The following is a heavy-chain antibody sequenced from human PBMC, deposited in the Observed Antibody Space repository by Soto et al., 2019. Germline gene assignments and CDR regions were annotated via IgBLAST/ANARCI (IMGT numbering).Heavy chain of an antibody. V-gene: IGHV1-69*01. CDR1: GGTFSSYA. D-gene: IGHD3-16*01. CDR3: ARAAIYARPFDP. Sequence: QVQLVQSGAEVKKPGSSVKVSCKASGGTFSSYAISWVRQAPGQGPESMGGIIPIFGTANYAKKFQGGVTITADESTSPAYIALSSLSSEDTAVYYCARAAIYARPFDPWGQGTLVTVSS. J-gene: IGHJ5*02. CDR2: IIPIFGTA.